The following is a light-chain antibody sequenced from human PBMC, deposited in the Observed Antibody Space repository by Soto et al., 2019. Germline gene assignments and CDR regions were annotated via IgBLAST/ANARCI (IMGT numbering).Light chain of an antibody. CDR2: DAS. V-gene: IGKV1-5*01. CDR3: QQYNSSPF. CDR1: QSISSW. Sequence: GDRVTITCRASQSISSWLAWYQQKPGKAPKLLIYDASSLESGVPSRFSGSGSGTEFTLTISSMQPDDFATYYCQQYNSSPFFGPGT. J-gene: IGKJ3*01.